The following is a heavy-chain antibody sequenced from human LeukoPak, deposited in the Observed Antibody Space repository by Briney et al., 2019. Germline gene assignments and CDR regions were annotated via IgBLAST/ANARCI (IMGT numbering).Heavy chain of an antibody. J-gene: IGHJ4*02. D-gene: IGHD6-13*01. CDR1: GGSISSYY. CDR2: IYYSGST. CDR3: ARDPGIAAAGRTGLDY. V-gene: IGHV4-59*12. Sequence: SETLSLTCAVSGGSISSYYWSWIRQPPGKGLEWIGYIYYSGSTNYNPSLKSRVTISVDTSKNQFSLKLSSVTAADTAVYYCARDPGIAAAGRTGLDYWGQGTLVTVSS.